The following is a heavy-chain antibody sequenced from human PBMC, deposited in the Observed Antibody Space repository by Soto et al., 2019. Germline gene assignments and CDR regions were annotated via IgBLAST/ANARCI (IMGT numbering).Heavy chain of an antibody. Sequence: ASVKVSCKASGYTFTSYAMHWVRQAPGQRLEWMGWINAGNGNTRYSQKFQGRVTITRDTSASTAYMELSSLRSEDTAVYYCARDIVVVVPAAHNATLYYFDYWGQGTLVNVSS. D-gene: IGHD2-2*01. CDR1: GYTFTSYA. J-gene: IGHJ4*02. CDR3: ARDIVVVVPAAHNATLYYFDY. CDR2: INAGNGNT. V-gene: IGHV1-3*01.